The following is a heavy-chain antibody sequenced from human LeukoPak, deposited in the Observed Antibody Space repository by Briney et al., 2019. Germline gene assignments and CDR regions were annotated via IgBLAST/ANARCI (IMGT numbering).Heavy chain of an antibody. Sequence: ASVKVSCKASGGTFSSYAISWVRQAPGQGLEWMGGIIPIFGTANYAQKFQGRVTITADESTSTAYMELSSLRSEDTAVYYCAREDYYDSSGYLYGWGQGTLVTVSS. V-gene: IGHV1-69*13. CDR3: AREDYYDSSGYLYG. CDR2: IIPIFGTA. CDR1: GGTFSSYA. D-gene: IGHD3-22*01. J-gene: IGHJ4*02.